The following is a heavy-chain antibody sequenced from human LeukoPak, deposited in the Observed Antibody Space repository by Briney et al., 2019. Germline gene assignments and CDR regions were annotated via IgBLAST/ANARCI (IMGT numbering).Heavy chain of an antibody. J-gene: IGHJ5*02. V-gene: IGHV4-39*07. Sequence: SETLSLTCTVSGGSISETNYYWGWIRQPPGTGLEWIGVMYYSGNTYYNPSLKSRITISLDTSKNQFSLKLSSVTAEDKAVYYCTRYNSDGGCFDPWGQGTLVTVSS. CDR2: MYYSGNT. CDR1: GGSISETNYY. D-gene: IGHD1-20*01. CDR3: TRYNSDGGCFDP.